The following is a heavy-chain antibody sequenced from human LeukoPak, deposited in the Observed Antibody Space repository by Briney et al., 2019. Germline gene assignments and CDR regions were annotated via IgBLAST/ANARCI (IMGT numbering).Heavy chain of an antibody. CDR3: ARSSRQIFGVVIVGDPYYYYYMDV. CDR1: GFTFSSYW. CDR2: IKQDGSEK. Sequence: GGSVRLSCAASGFTFSSYWMSWVRQAPGKGLEWVANIKQDGSEKYYVDSVKGRFTISRDNAKNSLYLQMNSLRAEDTAVYYCARSSRQIFGVVIVGDPYYYYYMDVWGKGTTVTVSS. D-gene: IGHD3-3*01. V-gene: IGHV3-7*01. J-gene: IGHJ6*03.